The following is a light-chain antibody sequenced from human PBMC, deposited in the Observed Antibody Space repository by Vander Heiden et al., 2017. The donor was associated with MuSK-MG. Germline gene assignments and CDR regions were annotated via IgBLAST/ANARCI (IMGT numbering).Light chain of an antibody. CDR1: KSIRF. CDR3: QQSHLTPFT. J-gene: IGKJ2*01. V-gene: IGKV1-39*01. Sequence: DIQMPQSPSSLSAPVGDRVTIPCRASKSIRFLNWYQQKSGKAPNLLIYDVSTLQSGVPSRFSGSGSGTDFTLTISSLQPEDFATYFCQQSHLTPFTFGQGTKLEIK. CDR2: DVS.